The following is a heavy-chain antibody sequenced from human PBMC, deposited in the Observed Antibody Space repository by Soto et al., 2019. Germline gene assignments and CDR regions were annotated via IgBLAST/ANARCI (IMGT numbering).Heavy chain of an antibody. Sequence: EVQLVESGGGLVKPGGSLRLSCISSGFTFRTYTMNWVRQAPGNGLEWGSGIRGFSPYTFYAESVKGRFTISRDNAKNSLYLQMNSLRAEDTAVYYCARERGYDVPDYYYNAMVVWCQGTTVTVSS. CDR1: GFTFRTYT. D-gene: IGHD3-10*01. CDR2: IRGFSPYT. J-gene: IGHJ6*02. V-gene: IGHV3-21*01. CDR3: ARERGYDVPDYYYNAMVV.